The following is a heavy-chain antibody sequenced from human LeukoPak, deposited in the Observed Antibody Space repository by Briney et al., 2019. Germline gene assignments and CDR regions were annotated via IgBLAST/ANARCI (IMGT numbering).Heavy chain of an antibody. J-gene: IGHJ4*02. CDR2: ISYDGSNK. V-gene: IGHV3-30-3*01. Sequence: PGGSLRLSCAASGFTFSSYAMHWVRQAPGKGLEWVAVISYDGSNKYYADSVKGRFTISRDNSKNTLYLQMNSLRDEDTAVYYCAREGYSYGLEDYWGQGTLVTVSS. CDR1: GFTFSSYA. D-gene: IGHD5-18*01. CDR3: AREGYSYGLEDY.